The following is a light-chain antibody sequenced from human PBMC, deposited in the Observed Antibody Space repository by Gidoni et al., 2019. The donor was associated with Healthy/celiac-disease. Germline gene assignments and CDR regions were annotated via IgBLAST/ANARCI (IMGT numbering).Light chain of an antibody. CDR1: SSDVGGYNY. Sequence: QSALTPPASVSGSPGQSITNSCTGTSSDVGGYNYVSWYQQHPGKAPKLMIYEVSNRPSGVSKRFSGSKSGNTASLTISGLQAEDEADYYCSSYTSSSTPVVFGGGTKLTVL. CDR3: SSYTSSSTPVV. J-gene: IGLJ2*01. CDR2: EVS. V-gene: IGLV2-14*01.